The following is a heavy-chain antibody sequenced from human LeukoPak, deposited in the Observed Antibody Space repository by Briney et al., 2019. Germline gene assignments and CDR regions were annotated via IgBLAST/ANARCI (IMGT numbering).Heavy chain of an antibody. V-gene: IGHV4-59*01. CDR1: GDSISGYY. D-gene: IGHD2-15*01. CDR3: ARAVLGYCSGGSCSAPMYYFDY. CDR2: VFSSGTT. J-gene: IGHJ4*02. Sequence: PPETLSLTCTVSGDSISGYYWSWIRQPPGKGLEWIGYVFSSGTTNYNPSLKGRVTISVDTSKNQFSLKLSTVTAADTAVYYCARAVLGYCSGGSCSAPMYYFDYWGQGTLVTVSS.